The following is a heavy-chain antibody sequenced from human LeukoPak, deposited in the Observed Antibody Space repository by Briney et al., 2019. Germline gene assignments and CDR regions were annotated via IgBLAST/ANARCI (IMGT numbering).Heavy chain of an antibody. Sequence: PGRSLRLSCAASGFTFSSYGMHWVRQAPGKGLEWVAVISYDGSNKYYADSVKGRFTISRDNSKNTLYPQMNSLRADDTAVYYCAREKGWFDPWGQGTLVTVSS. J-gene: IGHJ5*02. CDR1: GFTFSSYG. V-gene: IGHV3-30*03. CDR2: ISYDGSNK. CDR3: AREKGWFDP.